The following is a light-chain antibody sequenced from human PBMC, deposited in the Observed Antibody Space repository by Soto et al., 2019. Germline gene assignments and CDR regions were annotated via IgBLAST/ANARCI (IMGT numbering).Light chain of an antibody. CDR3: ASWDDSLNAWV. CDR2: SNN. V-gene: IGLV1-44*01. Sequence: QAVVTQPPSASGTPGQRVTISCSGSSSNIGSNSVNWYQQVPGTAPKLLIYSNNQRPSGVPDRFSGSKSGSSASLAISGLQSDDESAYYCASWDDSLNAWVFGGGTKVTVL. CDR1: SSNIGSNS. J-gene: IGLJ3*02.